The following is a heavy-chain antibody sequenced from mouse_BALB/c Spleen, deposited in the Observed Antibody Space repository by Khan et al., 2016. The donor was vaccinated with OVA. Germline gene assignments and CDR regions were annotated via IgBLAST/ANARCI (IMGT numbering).Heavy chain of an antibody. CDR2: ISPGSGDT. J-gene: IGHJ3*01. CDR1: GYTFTAYY. CDR3: ARRNYFGYSFAY. D-gene: IGHD1-2*01. Sequence: QVRLQQSGAELARPGASVKLSCKASGYTFTAYYINWVKQRTGQGLEWIGEISPGSGDTYYNERFKGKATLTADKSSSTAYMQLSSLTSEASAVDFCARRNYFGYSFAYWGQGTLVTVSA. V-gene: IGHV1-77*01.